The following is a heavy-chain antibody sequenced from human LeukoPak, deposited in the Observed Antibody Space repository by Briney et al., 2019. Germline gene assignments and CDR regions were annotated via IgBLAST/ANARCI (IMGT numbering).Heavy chain of an antibody. J-gene: IGHJ4*02. CDR2: IDHSGST. Sequence: PSETLSFTCAVYGGSFSGYFWTWIRQPPGKGLEWIGEIDHSGSTDYNPSLKSRVTLSVDTSKNQFSLRLTSVTAADTAVYCCARESVDYGDSDFDYWGQGTLVTVSS. CDR3: ARESVDYGDSDFDY. V-gene: IGHV4-34*01. D-gene: IGHD4-17*01. CDR1: GGSFSGYF.